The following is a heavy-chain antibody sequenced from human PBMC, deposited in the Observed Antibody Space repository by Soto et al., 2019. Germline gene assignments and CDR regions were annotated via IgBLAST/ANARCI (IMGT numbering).Heavy chain of an antibody. D-gene: IGHD1-7*01. CDR3: TIPLPRTTIWFDP. Sequence: EVQLVESGGGLVQPGGSLKLSCAASGFTFSGSAVHWVRQASGKGLEWVGRVKSKADDYETLYPASVKGRFTMFIDDSKNTAYLQMSSLNADDTAVYYCTIPLPRTTIWFDPWGQGTLVTGSS. CDR2: VKSKADDYET. CDR1: GFTFSGSA. V-gene: IGHV3-73*01. J-gene: IGHJ5*02.